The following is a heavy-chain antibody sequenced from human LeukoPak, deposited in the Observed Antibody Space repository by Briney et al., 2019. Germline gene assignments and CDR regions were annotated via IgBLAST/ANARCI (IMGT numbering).Heavy chain of an antibody. D-gene: IGHD3-10*01. Sequence: GGTLRLSCAASGFTFSSHGMNWVRQAPGKGLEWVSIHHGGSTYYADSVKGRFSISRDTSKNTLYLQMNSLRVEDTAVYYCATRRFGELTYWGQGTLVTVSS. CDR1: GFTFSSHG. CDR3: ATRRFGELTY. J-gene: IGHJ4*02. V-gene: IGHV3-66*01. CDR2: HHGGST.